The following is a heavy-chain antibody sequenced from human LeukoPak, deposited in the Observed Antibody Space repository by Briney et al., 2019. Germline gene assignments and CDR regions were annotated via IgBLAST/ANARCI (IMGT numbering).Heavy chain of an antibody. D-gene: IGHD2/OR15-2a*01. Sequence: TSETLSLTCTVSGDSISTYYWSWIRQPPGKRLEWIGYINYSGSTNYNPSLKSRVTISVDTSKNQFSLNLSSVTAADTAMYYCARGSTSHHWHIGLWGRGTLVTVSS. V-gene: IGHV4-59*01. CDR3: ARGSTSHHWHIGL. CDR2: INYSGST. CDR1: GDSISTYY. J-gene: IGHJ2*01.